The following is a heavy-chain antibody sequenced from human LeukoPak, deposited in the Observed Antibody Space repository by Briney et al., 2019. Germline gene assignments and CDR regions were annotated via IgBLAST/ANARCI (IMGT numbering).Heavy chain of an antibody. CDR3: ARAIDYDSSGYYLGY. V-gene: IGHV4-34*01. D-gene: IGHD3-22*01. J-gene: IGHJ4*02. Sequence: PSETLSLTCAVYGGSFSGYYWSWIRQPPGKGLEWIGEINDSGSTNCNPSLKSRVSISVDTSKNQFSLKLSSVTAADTAVYYCARAIDYDSSGYYLGYWGQGTRVTVSS. CDR1: GGSFSGYY. CDR2: INDSGST.